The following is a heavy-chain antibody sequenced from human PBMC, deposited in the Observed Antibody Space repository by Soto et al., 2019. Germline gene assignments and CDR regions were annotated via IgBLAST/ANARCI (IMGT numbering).Heavy chain of an antibody. J-gene: IGHJ6*02. V-gene: IGHV3-74*01. CDR3: ASNYAYAEGYYWYGIDV. CDR2: ISSYGSDT. CDR1: GFTFSRYW. Sequence: EVQLVESGGGLVLPGGSLRLSCAASGFTFSRYWMHWVRQAPGKGLVWVSRISSYGSDTHYADSVKGRFTISRDNAKNTLYLQMNRLRADETAVYYCASNYAYAEGYYWYGIDVWGQGTTVTVSS. D-gene: IGHD3-16*01.